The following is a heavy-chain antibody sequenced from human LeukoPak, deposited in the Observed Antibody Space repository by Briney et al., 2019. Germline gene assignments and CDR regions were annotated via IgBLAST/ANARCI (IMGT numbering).Heavy chain of an antibody. CDR2: INHSGST. Sequence: SETLSLTCAVYGGSFSGYYWSWIRQPPGKGLEWIGEINHSGSTNYNPSLKSRVTISVDTSKNQFSLKLSSVTAADTAVYYCARGPYVWGSYRYPYYFDYWGQGTLVTVSS. V-gene: IGHV4-34*01. J-gene: IGHJ4*02. CDR1: GGSFSGYY. CDR3: ARGPYVWGSYRYPYYFDY. D-gene: IGHD3-16*02.